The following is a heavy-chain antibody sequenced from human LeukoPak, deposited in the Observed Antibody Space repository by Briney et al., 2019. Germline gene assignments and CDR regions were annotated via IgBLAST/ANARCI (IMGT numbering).Heavy chain of an antibody. CDR2: ISAYNGNT. J-gene: IGHJ4*02. CDR3: ARRASGSYSLDY. Sequence: ASVKVCCKASGYTFTSYDISWVRQAPGQGLEWMGWISAYNGNTNYAQKLQGRVTMTTDTSTSTAYMELRSLRSGDTAVYYCARRASGSYSLDYWGQGTLVTVSS. D-gene: IGHD1-26*01. V-gene: IGHV1-18*01. CDR1: GYTFTSYD.